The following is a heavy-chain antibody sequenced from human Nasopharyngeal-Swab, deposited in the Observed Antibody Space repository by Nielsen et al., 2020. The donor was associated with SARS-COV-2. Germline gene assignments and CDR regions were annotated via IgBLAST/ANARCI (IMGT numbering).Heavy chain of an antibody. Sequence: GGSLRLSCAASGFTFSTYSMNWVRQVPGKGLEWVSFIRGTSGYKNYADSVKGRFTISRDNVKKSLYLQMSSLRAEDTTVYYCARDMRDYVWSGYQRFYYYMDVWGKGTTVTVSS. V-gene: IGHV3-21*04. CDR2: IRGTSGYK. CDR1: GFTFSTYS. CDR3: ARDMRDYVWSGYQRFYYYMDV. D-gene: IGHD3-16*01. J-gene: IGHJ6*03.